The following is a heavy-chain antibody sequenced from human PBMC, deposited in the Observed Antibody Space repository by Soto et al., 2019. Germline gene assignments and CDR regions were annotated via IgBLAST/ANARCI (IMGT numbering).Heavy chain of an antibody. CDR2: IYYSGST. V-gene: IGHV4-59*01. CDR1: GGSISSYY. CDR3: ASEKTDRGIELGYFDY. J-gene: IGHJ4*02. D-gene: IGHD3-10*01. Sequence: SETLSLTCTVSGGSISSYYWSWIRQPPGKGLEWIGYIYYSGSTNYNPSLKSRVTISVDTSKNQFSLKLSSVTAADTAVYYCASEKTDRGIELGYFDYWGQGNMVTV.